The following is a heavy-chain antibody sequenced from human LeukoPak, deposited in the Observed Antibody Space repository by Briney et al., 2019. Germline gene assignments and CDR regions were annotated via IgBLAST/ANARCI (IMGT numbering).Heavy chain of an antibody. CDR2: IIPIFGTA. V-gene: IGHV1-69*13. CDR1: GGTFSSYA. CDR3: ARDHRIAVAGTCGY. D-gene: IGHD6-19*01. J-gene: IGHJ4*02. Sequence: ASVKVSCKASGGTFSSYAISWVRQAPGQGLEWMGGIIPIFGTANYAQKFQGRVTITADESTSTAYMELSSLRSEDTAVYYCARDHRIAVAGTCGYWGQGTLVTVSS.